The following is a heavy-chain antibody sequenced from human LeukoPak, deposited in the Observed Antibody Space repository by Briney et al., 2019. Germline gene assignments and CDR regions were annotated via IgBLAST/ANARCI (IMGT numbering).Heavy chain of an antibody. V-gene: IGHV3-30*03. CDR3: ATHPRSTNYDWFDP. CDR2: ISYDGSNK. CDR1: GFTFSSYG. D-gene: IGHD2-8*01. Sequence: QPGGSLRLSCAASGFTFSSYGMHWVRQAPGKGLEWVAVISYDGSNKYYADSVKGRFTISRDNSKNTLYLQMNSLRAEDTAVYYCATHPRSTNYDWFDPWGQGTLVTVSS. J-gene: IGHJ5*02.